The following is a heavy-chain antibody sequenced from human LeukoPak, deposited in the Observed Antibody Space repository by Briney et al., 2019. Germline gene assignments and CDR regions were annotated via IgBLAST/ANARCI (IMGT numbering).Heavy chain of an antibody. J-gene: IGHJ4*02. V-gene: IGHV1-2*04. Sequence: ASVKVSCKASGYTFTGYYMHWVRQAPGQGLEWMGWINPNSGGTNYAQKFQGWVTMTRDTSISTAYMELSRLRSEDTAVYYCARGGVRQLEHFDYWGQGTLVTVSS. D-gene: IGHD6-6*01. CDR2: INPNSGGT. CDR3: ARGGVRQLEHFDY. CDR1: GYTFTGYY.